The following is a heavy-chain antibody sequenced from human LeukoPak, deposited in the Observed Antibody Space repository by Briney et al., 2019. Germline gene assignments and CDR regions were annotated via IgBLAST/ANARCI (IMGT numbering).Heavy chain of an antibody. V-gene: IGHV3-7*01. J-gene: IGHJ4*02. CDR3: ARDWMEGATFEFQGPVDY. D-gene: IGHD1-26*01. CDR2: IKQDGSEK. CDR1: GFTFSSYW. Sequence: GGSLRLSCAASGFTFSSYWMSWVRQAPGKGLEWVANIKQDGSEKYYVDSVKGRFTISRDNAKKSLYLQMNSLRAEDTAVYYCARDWMEGATFEFQGPVDYWGQGTLVTVAS.